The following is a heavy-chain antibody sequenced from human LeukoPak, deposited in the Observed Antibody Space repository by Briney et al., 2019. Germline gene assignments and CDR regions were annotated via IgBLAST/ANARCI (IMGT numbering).Heavy chain of an antibody. CDR1: GYSISSGYY. V-gene: IGHV4-38-2*02. CDR2: IYHSGST. CDR3: ARDGLMGANWFDP. J-gene: IGHJ5*02. Sequence: SETLSLTCTVSGYSISSGYYWGWIRQPPGKGLEWIGSIYHSGSTYYNPSLKSRVTISVDTSKNQFSLKLSSVTAADTAVYYCARDGLMGANWFDPWGQGTLVTVSS. D-gene: IGHD2-8*01.